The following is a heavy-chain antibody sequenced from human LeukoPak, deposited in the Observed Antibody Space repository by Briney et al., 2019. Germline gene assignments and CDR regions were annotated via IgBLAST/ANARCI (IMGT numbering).Heavy chain of an antibody. CDR2: INAGNGNT. Sequence: GASVKVSCKASGYTFTSYVMHWVRQAPGQRLEWMGWINAGNGNTKYSQKYQGRVTITRDTSASTAYMELSSLRSEDTAVYYCARVRPGTTFGYWGQGTLVTVSS. CDR3: ARVRPGTTFGY. J-gene: IGHJ4*02. CDR1: GYTFTSYV. V-gene: IGHV1-3*01. D-gene: IGHD1-1*01.